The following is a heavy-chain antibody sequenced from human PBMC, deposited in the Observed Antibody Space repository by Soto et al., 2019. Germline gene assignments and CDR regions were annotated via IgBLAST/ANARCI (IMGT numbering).Heavy chain of an antibody. V-gene: IGHV4-31*03. CDR3: AGVRGGGWFGDNY. D-gene: IGHD3-10*01. Sequence: PSETLSLTCTVSGGSISSGGYYWSWIRQHPGKGLEWIGYIYYSGSTYYNPSLKSRVTISVDTSKNQFSLKLSSVTAADTAVFFVAGVRGGGWFGDNYWGQGTLVTVSS. J-gene: IGHJ4*02. CDR2: IYYSGST. CDR1: GGSISSGGYY.